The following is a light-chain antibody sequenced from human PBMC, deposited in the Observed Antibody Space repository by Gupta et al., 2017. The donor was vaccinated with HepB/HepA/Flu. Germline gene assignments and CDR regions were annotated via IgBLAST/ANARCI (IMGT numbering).Light chain of an antibody. CDR1: QSINTF. CDR3: QQTYTTPIT. CDR2: TTS. Sequence: DIQMTQSPSSLSASVGDTVTITCRASQSINTFLHWYQQRPGRAPKLLISTTSTLQSGVPSRFSGSGSGTDFTLTISSLQPEDCATYYCQQTYTTPITFGQGTRLEIK. J-gene: IGKJ5*01. V-gene: IGKV1-39*01.